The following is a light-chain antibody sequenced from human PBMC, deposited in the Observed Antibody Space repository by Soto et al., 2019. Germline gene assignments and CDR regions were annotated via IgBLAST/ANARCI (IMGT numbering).Light chain of an antibody. V-gene: IGKV1-5*03. CDR1: QTIINW. CDR2: KAS. Sequence: DIQMTQSPSTLSASVGDRVNITCRASQTIINWLAWYQQKPGKAPKLLIYKASSLESGVPSRFSGSGSGTEFTLTISNLQPDDFATYYCQQYDNYPLTFGGGTKVDIK. J-gene: IGKJ4*01. CDR3: QQYDNYPLT.